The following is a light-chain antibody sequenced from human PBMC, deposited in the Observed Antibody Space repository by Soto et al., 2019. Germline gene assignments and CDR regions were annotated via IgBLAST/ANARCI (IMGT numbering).Light chain of an antibody. CDR3: QQRSNWPLT. CDR1: QSISNNH. V-gene: IGKV3D-20*02. CDR2: GTS. J-gene: IGKJ4*01. Sequence: EIVLTQSPGTLSLSPGERVTLSCRASQSISNNHLAWYQQKPGQAPRLLIHGTSNRATGIPDRFSGSGSGTDFTLTFSRLEPEDFAVYYCQQRSNWPLTFGGGTKV.